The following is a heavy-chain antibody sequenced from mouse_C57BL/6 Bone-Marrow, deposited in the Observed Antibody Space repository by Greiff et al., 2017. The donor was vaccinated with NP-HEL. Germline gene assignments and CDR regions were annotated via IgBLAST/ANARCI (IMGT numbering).Heavy chain of an antibody. CDR1: GYAFSSSW. D-gene: IGHD3-2*02. V-gene: IGHV1-82*01. J-gene: IGHJ3*01. CDR2: IYPGDGDT. CDR3: AREWDSSGPFAY. Sequence: QVQLQQSGPELVKPGASVKISCKASGYAFSSSWMNWVKQRPGKGLEWIGRIYPGDGDTNYNGKFKGKATLTADKSSSTAYMQLSSLTSEDSAVYFCAREWDSSGPFAYWGQGTLVTVSA.